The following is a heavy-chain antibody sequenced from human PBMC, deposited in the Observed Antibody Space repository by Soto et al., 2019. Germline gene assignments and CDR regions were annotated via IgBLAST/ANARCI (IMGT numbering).Heavy chain of an antibody. CDR1: GFTFTFYA. J-gene: IGHJ4*02. Sequence: LRLSCAASGFTFTFYAMSWVRQAPGKGLQWVSGITGSGDITYYADSVKDRFTISRDDSKNTLYLQMNSLRAEDTAVYYCAKEEDSGGYKGFSFDFWGQGALVTVSS. CDR3: AKEEDSGGYKGFSFDF. D-gene: IGHD3-22*01. CDR2: ITGSGDIT. V-gene: IGHV3-23*01.